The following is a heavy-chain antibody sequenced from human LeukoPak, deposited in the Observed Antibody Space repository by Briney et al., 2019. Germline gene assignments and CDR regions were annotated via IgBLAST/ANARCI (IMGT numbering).Heavy chain of an antibody. J-gene: IGHJ4*02. CDR2: INHSGST. D-gene: IGHD3-9*01. Sequence: YXWXWXRQPPGKGLEWTGEINHSGSTNYNPSLKSRVTISVDTSKNQFSLKLSSVTAADTAVYYCARSRYDILTGYYNEDYWGQGTLVTVSS. V-gene: IGHV4-34*01. CDR3: ARSRYDILTGYYNEDY. CDR1: YX.